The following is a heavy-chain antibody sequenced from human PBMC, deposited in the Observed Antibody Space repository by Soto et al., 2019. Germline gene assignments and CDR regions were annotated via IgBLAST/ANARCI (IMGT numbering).Heavy chain of an antibody. CDR3: ARDRGYTYGFDF. Sequence: PGGSLRLSCAASGLTFTSYSMNWVRQAPGKGLEWVSFISSSSSTIYYADSVKSRFTISRDNAKNSLYLQMNSLRDEDTAVYYCARDRGYTYGFDFWGQGALVTVSS. J-gene: IGHJ4*02. D-gene: IGHD5-18*01. CDR2: ISSSSSTI. CDR1: GLTFTSYS. V-gene: IGHV3-48*02.